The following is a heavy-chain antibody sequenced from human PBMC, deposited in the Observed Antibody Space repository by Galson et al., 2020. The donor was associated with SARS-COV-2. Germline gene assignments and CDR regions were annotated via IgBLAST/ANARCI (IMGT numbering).Heavy chain of an antibody. D-gene: IGHD4-17*01. CDR2: ISHSGST. J-gene: IGHJ3*02. CDR3: ARLHYGEYAPEAFDI. Sequence: SETLSLTCAVSGTSIRRGSYSWHWTRQPTGNGLEPPGYISHSGSTYYNPSLKSRVTISGDRSKNQFSLRLSSVTAADTAVYYCARLHYGEYAPEAFDIWGPGTRVTVAS. V-gene: IGHV4-30-2*01. CDR1: GTSIRRGSYS.